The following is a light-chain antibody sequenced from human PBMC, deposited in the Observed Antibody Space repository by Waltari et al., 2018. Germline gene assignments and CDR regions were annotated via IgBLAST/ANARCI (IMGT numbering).Light chain of an antibody. J-gene: IGKJ2*01. CDR3: QQFDAFPYT. CDR1: QHISNS. Sequence: DILLTQSPTSLSASIGDRFTITCQASQHISNSWNWYQRKPGKAPKLLIYDASDLEPGVPLKFSETGYGASFTLTISSLQPEDVATYYCQQFDAFPYTFGQGTNLQIK. V-gene: IGKV1-33*01. CDR2: DAS.